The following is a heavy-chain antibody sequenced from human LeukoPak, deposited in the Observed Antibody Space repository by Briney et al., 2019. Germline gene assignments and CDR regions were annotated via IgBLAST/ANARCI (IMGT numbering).Heavy chain of an antibody. CDR1: GFTFSSFW. J-gene: IGHJ4*02. D-gene: IGHD3-10*01. Sequence: LSGGSLRLSCAASGFTFSSFWMTWVRQAPGKGLEWVASIKQDGSEKYYVDSVKGRFTISRDNAKNSLYLQMNSLRAEDTAVYYCARAFGSGSYYPSLYFDYWGQGTLVTVSS. V-gene: IGHV3-7*01. CDR3: ARAFGSGSYYPSLYFDY. CDR2: IKQDGSEK.